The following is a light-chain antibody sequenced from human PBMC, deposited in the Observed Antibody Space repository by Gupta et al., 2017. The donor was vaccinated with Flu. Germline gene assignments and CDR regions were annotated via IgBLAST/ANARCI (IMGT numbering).Light chain of an antibody. CDR2: MND. CDR1: TSNIGSNF. J-gene: IGLJ3*02. V-gene: IGLV1-47*01. CDR3: STWDYSLSEWV. Sequence: HSVLPQAPSASGTPGQRVTMCCSGSTSNIGSNFVFCYQHLPGAAPKLLIFMNDQRPSGVPVRFSFSGSGTSSSLDISGLRAEDKADYYCSTWDYSLSEWVFGGGTKVTVL.